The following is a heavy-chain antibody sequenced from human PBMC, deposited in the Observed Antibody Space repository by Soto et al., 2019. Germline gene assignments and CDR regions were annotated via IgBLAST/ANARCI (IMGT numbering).Heavy chain of an antibody. CDR1: GASIRSSGYY. J-gene: IGHJ4*02. V-gene: IGHV4-30-4*01. CDR3: ARHAIYDFWSGFVDY. CDR2: IYSSGNT. Sequence: NPSETLSLTCTFSGASIRSSGYYWSWIRQLPGEGLEWIGYIYSSGNTYYSPSLKSRLTISVDTSKNQFSLKLSSVTAADTAVYYCARHAIYDFWSGFVDYWGQGTLVTVSS. D-gene: IGHD3-3*01.